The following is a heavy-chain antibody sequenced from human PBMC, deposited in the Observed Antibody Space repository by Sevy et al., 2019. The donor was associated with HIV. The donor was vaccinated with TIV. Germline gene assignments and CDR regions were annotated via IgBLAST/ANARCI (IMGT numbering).Heavy chain of an antibody. CDR3: TRGYYYDSSGYFDY. CDR1: GFTFGDYA. Sequence: GGSLRLSCTGSGFTFGDYAMSWFRQAPGMGLEWVGFIRSKDYGGATEYAASVKGRFTISRDDSKSMADLQMNSLKTEDTAVYYCTRGYYYDSSGYFDYWGQGTLVTVSS. J-gene: IGHJ4*02. CDR2: IRSKDYGGAT. D-gene: IGHD3-22*01. V-gene: IGHV3-49*03.